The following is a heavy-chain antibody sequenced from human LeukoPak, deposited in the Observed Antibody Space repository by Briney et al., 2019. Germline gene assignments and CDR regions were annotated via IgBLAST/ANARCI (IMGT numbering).Heavy chain of an antibody. CDR1: GGSISTSSYY. CDR2: IFYSGST. CDR3: ARHNQPLGGGVLAFDI. Sequence: SETLSLTCTVSGGSISTSSYYWGWVHQPPGKGLEWIGNIFYSGSTYYSPSLKSRVTISLDTSGNQFSLKLSSVTAADTAVYYCARHNQPLGGGVLAFDIWGQGTMVTVSS. J-gene: IGHJ3*02. D-gene: IGHD3-16*01. V-gene: IGHV4-39*01.